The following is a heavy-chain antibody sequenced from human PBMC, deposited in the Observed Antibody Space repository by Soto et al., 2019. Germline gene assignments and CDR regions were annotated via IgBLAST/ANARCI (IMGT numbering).Heavy chain of an antibody. D-gene: IGHD5-18*01. Sequence: QLQLQESGPGLVKPSETLSLTCTVSGGSISSSSYYWGWIRQPPGKGLEWIGSIYYSGSTYYNQSLKSRVTISVDTSKNQFSLKLSSVTAADTAVYYCARQDTAMSNFDYWGQGTLVTVSS. CDR1: GGSISSSSYY. V-gene: IGHV4-39*01. CDR2: IYYSGST. J-gene: IGHJ4*02. CDR3: ARQDTAMSNFDY.